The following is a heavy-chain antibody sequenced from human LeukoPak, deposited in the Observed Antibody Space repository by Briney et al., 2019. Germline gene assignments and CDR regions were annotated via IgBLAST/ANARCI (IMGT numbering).Heavy chain of an antibody. D-gene: IGHD3-22*01. CDR1: GFTFSSYA. V-gene: IGHV3-64*01. J-gene: IGHJ4*02. CDR2: ISSNGGST. CDR3: ARALQIVGWLADY. Sequence: GGSLRLSCAASGFTFSSYAMHWVRQAPGKGLEYVSAISSNGGSTYYANSVKGRFTISRDNSKNTLYLQMGSLRAEDMAVYYCARALQIVGWLADYWGQGTLVTVSS.